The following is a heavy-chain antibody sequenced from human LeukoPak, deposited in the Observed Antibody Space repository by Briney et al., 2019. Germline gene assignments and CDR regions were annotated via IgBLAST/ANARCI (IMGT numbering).Heavy chain of an antibody. V-gene: IGHV4-39*01. J-gene: IGHJ4*02. Sequence: SETLSLTCTVSRGSISSSSYYWGWIRQPPGKRLEWIGSFYYIGGTYYNPSLEGRVTISADSSNNQFSLKLTSVTAADTALYYCARILTTFDSWGQGTLVTVSS. D-gene: IGHD4-11*01. CDR3: ARILTTFDS. CDR2: FYYIGGT. CDR1: RGSISSSSYY.